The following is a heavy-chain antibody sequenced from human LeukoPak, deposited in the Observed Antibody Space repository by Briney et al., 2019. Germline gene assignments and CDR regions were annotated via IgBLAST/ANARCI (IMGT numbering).Heavy chain of an antibody. CDR1: GFDFSNYW. J-gene: IGHJ4*02. V-gene: IGHV3-7*03. CDR3: ASNYGG. D-gene: IGHD4-11*01. Sequence: GGSLRLSCAASGFDFSNYWMYWVRQAPGKGLGWVANIKQDGSEKYYVDSVRSRFTISRDNAKNSLSLQMNSLRAEDTAVYYCASNYGGWGQGTLVTVSS. CDR2: IKQDGSEK.